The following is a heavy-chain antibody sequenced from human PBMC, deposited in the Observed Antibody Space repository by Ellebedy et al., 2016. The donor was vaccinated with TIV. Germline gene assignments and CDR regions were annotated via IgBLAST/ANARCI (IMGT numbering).Heavy chain of an antibody. J-gene: IGHJ4*02. CDR2: IYHSGNA. V-gene: IGHV4-30-2*01. CDR3: ARQQMATIFLDH. CDR1: GGSISSSGYS. Sequence: SETLSLXXTVSGGSISSSGYSWTWIRQPPGKGLEWIGYIYHSGNAYYNPSLTTRVTMSVDRSKNQFSLKMNSVSAADTAVYYCARQQMATIFLDHWGQGTLVTVSS. D-gene: IGHD5-24*01.